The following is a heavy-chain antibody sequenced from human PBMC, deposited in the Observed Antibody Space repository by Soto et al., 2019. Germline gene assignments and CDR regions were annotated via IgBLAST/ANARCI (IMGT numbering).Heavy chain of an antibody. V-gene: IGHV1-18*01. CDR1: GFTFSNYG. Sequence: QVQLVQSGAEVKKPGASVKVSCKASGFTFSNYGITWVRQAPGQGLEWMGWISAYTGKTSFAQNLQGRVTMTTDTSTSTAYMELRSLRSDDTAMYYCARDGTPPWGYCTGTMCYSDYWGQGTLVTVSS. CDR3: ARDGTPPWGYCTGTMCYSDY. D-gene: IGHD2-8*02. J-gene: IGHJ4*02. CDR2: ISAYTGKT.